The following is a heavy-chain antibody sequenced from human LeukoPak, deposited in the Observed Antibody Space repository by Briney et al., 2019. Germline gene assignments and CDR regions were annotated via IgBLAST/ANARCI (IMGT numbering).Heavy chain of an antibody. J-gene: IGHJ6*02. V-gene: IGHV6-1*01. Sequence: SQTLSLTCAISGDSVSSNSVAWNWIRQSPSRGLEWLGRTYYRSKWYNDYAVSVKSRITINPDTSKDQFSLQLNSVTPEDTAVCYCARVHYYDTSGYSYYGMDVWGQGTTVTVSS. CDR3: ARVHYYDTSGYSYYGMDV. CDR1: GDSVSSNSVA. D-gene: IGHD3-22*01. CDR2: TYYRSKWYN.